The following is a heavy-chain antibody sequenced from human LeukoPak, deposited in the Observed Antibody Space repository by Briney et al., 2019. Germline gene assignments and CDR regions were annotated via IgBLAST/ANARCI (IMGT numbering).Heavy chain of an antibody. Sequence: GGSLRLSCAASGFTFDDYAMHWVRQAPGKGLEWVSGISWNSGSIGYADSVKGRFTISRDNAKNSLYLQMNSLRAEDTALYYCAEDGPSSIAAAGTFYYYGMDVWGQGTTVTVSS. CDR1: GFTFDDYA. V-gene: IGHV3-9*01. CDR3: AEDGPSSIAAAGTFYYYGMDV. J-gene: IGHJ6*02. D-gene: IGHD6-13*01. CDR2: ISWNSGSI.